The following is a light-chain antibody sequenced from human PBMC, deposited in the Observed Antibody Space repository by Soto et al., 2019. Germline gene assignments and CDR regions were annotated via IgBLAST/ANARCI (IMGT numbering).Light chain of an antibody. CDR1: QTIGTY. CDR2: DAS. CDR3: QQRSNWPH. Sequence: TQSPSSLAASLGDRVTITCRASQTIGTYVNWYRQKSGAAPELLIYDASNRATGIPARLSGSGSGTDFSLTIRRLEPEDFAVYYCQQRSNWPHFGQGTRLEIK. J-gene: IGKJ5*01. V-gene: IGKV3-11*01.